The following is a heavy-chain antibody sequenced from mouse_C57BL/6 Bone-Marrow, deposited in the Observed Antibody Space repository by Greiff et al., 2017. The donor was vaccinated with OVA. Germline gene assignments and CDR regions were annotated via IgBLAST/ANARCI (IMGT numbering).Heavy chain of an antibody. CDR1: GFTFSSYA. CDR2: ISSGGDYI. CDR3: TRGRYGRSFLDY. Sequence: EVKLMESGEGLVKPGGSLKLSCAASGFTFSSYAMSWVRQTPEKRLEWVAYISSGGDYIYYADTVKGRFTISRDNARNTLYLQMSSLKSEDTAMYYCTRGRYGRSFLDYWGQGTTLTVST. V-gene: IGHV5-9-1*02. J-gene: IGHJ2*01. D-gene: IGHD1-1*01.